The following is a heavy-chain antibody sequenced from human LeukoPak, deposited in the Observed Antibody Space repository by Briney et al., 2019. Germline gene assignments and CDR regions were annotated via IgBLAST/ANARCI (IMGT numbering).Heavy chain of an antibody. V-gene: IGHV3-21*01. CDR1: GFTFSTFA. CDR2: IFPSGGEI. J-gene: IGHJ6*03. Sequence: GSLRLSCAASGFTFSTFAMIWVRQPPGKGLEWVSSIFPSGGEIHYADSVRGRFTISRDNAKNSLYLQMNSLRAEDTAVYYCARDSSSWYHYYYYYYMDVWGKGTTVTVSS. D-gene: IGHD6-13*01. CDR3: ARDSSSWYHYYYYYYMDV.